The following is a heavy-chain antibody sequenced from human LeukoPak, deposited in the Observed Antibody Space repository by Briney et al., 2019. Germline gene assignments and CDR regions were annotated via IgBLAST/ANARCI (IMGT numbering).Heavy chain of an antibody. CDR3: PREAACIDY. CDR1: GGSISSSSYY. J-gene: IGHJ4*02. CDR2: IYYSGST. D-gene: IGHD6-13*01. Sequence: SETPSLTCTVSGGSISSSSYYGGWVRQPPGRGLEWGGCIYYSGSTYYNPPLNTRVTISVDTSTNQFSLKPSSVTAADTAVYYCPREAACIDYWGQGTLVTVSS. V-gene: IGHV4-39*02.